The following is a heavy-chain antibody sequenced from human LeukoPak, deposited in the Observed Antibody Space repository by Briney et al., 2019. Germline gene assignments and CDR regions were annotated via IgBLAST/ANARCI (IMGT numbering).Heavy chain of an antibody. CDR1: GFTFSSYA. CDR2: ISGSGGST. V-gene: IGHV3-23*01. Sequence: GGSLRLSCAASGFTFSSYAMSWVRQAPGKGLEWVSAISGSGGSTYYADSVKGRFTISRDNSKNTLYLQMNSLRAKDTAVYYCARGLKPEGYGMDVWGQGTTVTVSS. J-gene: IGHJ6*02. CDR3: ARGLKPEGYGMDV.